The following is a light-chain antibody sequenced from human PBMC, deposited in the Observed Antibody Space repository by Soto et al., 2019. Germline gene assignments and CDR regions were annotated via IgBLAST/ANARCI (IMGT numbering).Light chain of an antibody. CDR3: QQYNNWPRT. CDR2: AAS. CDR1: QSVSSSY. J-gene: IGKJ5*01. Sequence: EIVLTQSPGTLSLSPGERATLSCRASQSVSSSYLAWYQQKPGQAPRLLIYAASTRATGIPARFSGSGSGTEFTLTISSLQSEDFAVYSCQQYNNWPRTFGQGTRLEIK. V-gene: IGKV3-15*01.